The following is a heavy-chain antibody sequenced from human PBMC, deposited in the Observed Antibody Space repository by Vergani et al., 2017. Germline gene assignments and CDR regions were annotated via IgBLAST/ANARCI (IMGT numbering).Heavy chain of an antibody. CDR2: ISSSSSTI. D-gene: IGHD3-9*01. CDR1: GFTVSSNY. J-gene: IGHJ6*02. V-gene: IGHV3-48*02. Sequence: EVQLVESGGGLIQPGGSLRLSCAASGFTVSSNYMSWVRQAPGKGLEWVSYISSSSSTIYYADSVKGRFTISRDNAKNSLYLQMNSLRDEDTAVYYCARDELRYVDYTCYYYYGMDVWGQGTTVTVSS. CDR3: ARDELRYVDYTCYYYYGMDV.